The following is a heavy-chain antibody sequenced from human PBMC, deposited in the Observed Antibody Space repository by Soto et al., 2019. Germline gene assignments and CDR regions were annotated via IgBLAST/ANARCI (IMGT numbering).Heavy chain of an antibody. V-gene: IGHV5-51*01. D-gene: IGHD4-17*01. CDR2: IYPGDSDT. CDR1: GYSFTSYW. Sequence: GAEVQKPGESLKISCKGSGYSFTSYWIGWVRQMPGKGLEWMGIIYPGDSDTRYSPSFQGQVTISADKSISTAYLQWSSLKASDTAMYYCARSTTVTTHDGPIDYWGQGTLVTVSS. CDR3: ARSTTVTTHDGPIDY. J-gene: IGHJ4*02.